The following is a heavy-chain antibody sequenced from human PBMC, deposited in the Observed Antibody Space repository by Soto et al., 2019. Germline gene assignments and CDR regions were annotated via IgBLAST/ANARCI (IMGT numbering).Heavy chain of an antibody. V-gene: IGHV3-66*01. J-gene: IGHJ4*02. CDR1: GFTVSSNY. CDR2: IYSGGST. CDR3: ARAHTSTLLWFGEPRDY. Sequence: GGSLRLSCAASGFTVSSNYMSWVRQAPGKGLEWVSVIYSGGSTYYADSVKGRFTISRDNSKNTLYLQMNSLRAEDTAVYYCARAHTSTLLWFGEPRDYWGQGTLVTVSS. D-gene: IGHD3-10*01.